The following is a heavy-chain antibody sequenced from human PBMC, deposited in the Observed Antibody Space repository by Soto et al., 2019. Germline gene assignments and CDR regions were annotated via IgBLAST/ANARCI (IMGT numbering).Heavy chain of an antibody. V-gene: IGHV3-7*03. CDR2: IKKDGSER. Sequence: EVDLVESGGDLVQPGGSLRLSCEASGLTLSSYWMNRVRQAPGKGLEWVAIIKKDGSERHYVDSVKGRFTISRDNARNSLYLHMNDPRAEDTAVYYCAAGIGYLFDYWGRGTLVTVSS. D-gene: IGHD5-12*01. CDR3: AAGIGYLFDY. J-gene: IGHJ4*02. CDR1: GLTLSSYW.